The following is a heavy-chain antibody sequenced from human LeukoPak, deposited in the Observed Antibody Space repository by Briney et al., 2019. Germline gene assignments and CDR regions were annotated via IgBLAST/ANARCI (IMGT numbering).Heavy chain of an antibody. J-gene: IGHJ2*01. D-gene: IGHD4-11*01. CDR3: ARSDYLWYFDL. Sequence: SETLSLTCTVSGGSISSSSYYWGWIRQPPGKGLKWIGSIYYSGSTYYNPSLKSRVTISVDTSKNQFSLKLSSVTAADTAVYYCARSDYLWYFDLWGRGTLVTVSS. CDR2: IYYSGST. CDR1: GGSISSSSYY. V-gene: IGHV4-39*07.